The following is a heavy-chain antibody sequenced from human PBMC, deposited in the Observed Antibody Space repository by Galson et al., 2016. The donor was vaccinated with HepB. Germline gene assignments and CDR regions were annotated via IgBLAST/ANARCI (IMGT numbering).Heavy chain of an antibody. CDR2: IWYDGNKK. CDR1: GFTFSSYG. V-gene: IGHV3-33*01. D-gene: IGHD3-10*01. J-gene: IGHJ6*02. Sequence: SLRLSCAASGFTFSSYGMHWVRQAPGKGLEWVAVIWYDGNKKYYADSVKGRFTISRDNSKNTLYLQMNSLRAEDTAVYYYARDRRGLYYYGMDVWGQGSTVTVS. CDR3: ARDRRGLYYYGMDV.